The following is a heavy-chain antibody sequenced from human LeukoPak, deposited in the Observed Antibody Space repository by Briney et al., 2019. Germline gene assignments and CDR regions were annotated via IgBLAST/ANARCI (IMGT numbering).Heavy chain of an antibody. CDR1: GFTFTSYN. CDR2: ITSSSSYI. J-gene: IGHJ6*03. CDR3: ARDPYSGNYGAYYYYYMDV. Sequence: VKSGGSLRLSCAASGFTFTSYNMNWVRQAPGKGLEWVSSITSSSSYIYYADSVKGRFTISRDNAKNSLYLQMDSLRVEDTAVYYCARDPYSGNYGAYYYYYMDVWGKGTTVTIS. V-gene: IGHV3-21*06. D-gene: IGHD1-26*01.